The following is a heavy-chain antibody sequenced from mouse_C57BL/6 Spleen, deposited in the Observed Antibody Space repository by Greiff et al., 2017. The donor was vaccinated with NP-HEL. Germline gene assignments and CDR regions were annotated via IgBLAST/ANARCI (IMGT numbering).Heavy chain of an antibody. D-gene: IGHD1-1*01. CDR1: GFNIKNTY. Sequence: EVQRVESVAELVRPGASVKLSCTASGFNIKNTYMHWVKQRPEQGLEWIGRIDPANGNTKYAPKFQGKATITADTSSNTAYLQLSSLTSEDTAIYYCVPPTTVVGFDYWGQGTTLTVSS. V-gene: IGHV14-3*01. CDR2: IDPANGNT. CDR3: VPPTTVVGFDY. J-gene: IGHJ2*01.